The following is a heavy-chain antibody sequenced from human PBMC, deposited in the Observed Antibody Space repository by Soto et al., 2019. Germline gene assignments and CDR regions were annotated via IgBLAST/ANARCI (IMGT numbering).Heavy chain of an antibody. CDR1: GGSFSGYY. Sequence: PSETLSLTCAVYGGSFSGYYWSWIRQPPGKGLEWIGEINHSGSTNYNPSLKSRVTISVDTSKNQFSLKLSSVTAADTAVYYCAATIGLYYYYYYMDVWGKGTTVTVSS. J-gene: IGHJ6*03. CDR2: INHSGST. CDR3: AATIGLYYYYYYMDV. V-gene: IGHV4-34*01.